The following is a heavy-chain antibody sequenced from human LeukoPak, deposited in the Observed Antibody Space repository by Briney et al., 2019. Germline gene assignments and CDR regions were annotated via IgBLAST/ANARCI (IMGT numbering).Heavy chain of an antibody. D-gene: IGHD3-16*01. J-gene: IGHJ4*02. CDR1: GGSISSSSYY. Sequence: SETLSLTCTVSGGSISSSSYYWGWIRQPPGKGLEWIGSIYYSGSTYYNPSLKSRVTISVDTSKNQFSLKLSSVTAADTAVYYCARLCPLPPVITEVYYFDYWGQGTLVTVSS. V-gene: IGHV4-39*01. CDR3: ARLCPLPPVITEVYYFDY. CDR2: IYYSGST.